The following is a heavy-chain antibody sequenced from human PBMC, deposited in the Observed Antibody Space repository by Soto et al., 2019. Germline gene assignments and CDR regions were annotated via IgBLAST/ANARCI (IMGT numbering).Heavy chain of an antibody. D-gene: IGHD3-3*01. CDR1: GGTFSSYA. V-gene: IGHV1-69*13. CDR3: AREVKLITIFGVVTPDYYYYGMDV. CDR2: IIPIFGTA. J-gene: IGHJ6*02. Sequence: SVKVSCKASGGTFSSYAISWVRQAPGQGLEWTGGIIPIFGTANYAQKFQGRVTITADGSTSTAYMELSSLRSEDTAVYYCAREVKLITIFGVVTPDYYYYGMDVWGQGTTVTVSS.